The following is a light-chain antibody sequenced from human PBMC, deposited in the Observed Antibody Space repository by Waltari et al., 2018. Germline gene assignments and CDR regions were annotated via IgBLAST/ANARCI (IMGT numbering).Light chain of an antibody. V-gene: IGKV1-5*01. CDR2: DAS. CDR3: QQYNIQGT. J-gene: IGKJ2*02. CDR1: QSLSSW. Sequence: DIQMPQSPSTLSASVGTSVTITCRANQSLSSWLAWYQQKPGKAPKLLIYDASRLESGVPSRFSGSGSGTEFTLTISSLQPDDFATYYCQQYNIQGTFGQGTKLEIK.